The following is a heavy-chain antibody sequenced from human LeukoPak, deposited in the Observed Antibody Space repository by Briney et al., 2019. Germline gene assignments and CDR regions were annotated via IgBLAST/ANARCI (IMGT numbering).Heavy chain of an antibody. CDR1: GHSISSSSYY. D-gene: IGHD2-2*01. J-gene: IGHJ5*02. Sequence: PSETLSLTCTVSGHSISSSSYYWGWIRQPPGKGLEWIGTMYYSGNTYYNPSLKSRVTISGDTSKNQFSLNLSSVTAADTAVYYCARDLGVVPAWGWFDPWGQGTLVTVSS. CDR2: MYYSGNT. V-gene: IGHV4-39*07. CDR3: ARDLGVVPAWGWFDP.